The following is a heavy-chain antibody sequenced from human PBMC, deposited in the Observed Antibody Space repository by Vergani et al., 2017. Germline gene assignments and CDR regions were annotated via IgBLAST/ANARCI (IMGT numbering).Heavy chain of an antibody. Sequence: VQLVESGGGVVQPGRSLRLSCAASGFTFSSYGMHWVRQAPGKGLEWVAVISYDGSNKYYADSVKGRFTISRDNSKNTLYLQMNSLRAEDTAVYYCAKDKWGYSYGRGVDYWGQGTLVTVSS. CDR1: GFTFSSYG. CDR3: AKDKWGYSYGRGVDY. D-gene: IGHD5-18*01. V-gene: IGHV3-30*18. J-gene: IGHJ4*02. CDR2: ISYDGSNK.